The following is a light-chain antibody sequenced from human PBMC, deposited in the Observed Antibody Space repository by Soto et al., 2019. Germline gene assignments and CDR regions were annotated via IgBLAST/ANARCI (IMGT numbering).Light chain of an antibody. J-gene: IGKJ2*01. CDR3: QQSYTTPVYS. CDR2: AAS. CDR1: QNIIFY. V-gene: IGKV1-39*01. Sequence: DNQMTQSPSSLSASVGDRVTITCRASQNIIFYLNWYQQKIGKPPKLLISAASNLQSGVPSRFSGSGSGTDFTLTISNLQPEDFATYFCQQSYTTPVYSFGQGTKLEIK.